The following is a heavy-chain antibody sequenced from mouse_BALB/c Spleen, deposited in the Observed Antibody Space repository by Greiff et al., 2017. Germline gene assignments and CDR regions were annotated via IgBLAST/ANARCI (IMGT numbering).Heavy chain of an antibody. CDR2: IHYSGST. V-gene: IGHV3-1*02. J-gene: IGHJ2*01. CDR3: ARPSPNWDEGDY. D-gene: IGHD4-1*01. Sequence: DVQLQESGPDLVKPSQSLSLTCTVTGYSITSGYSWPWIRQFPGNKLEWMGYIHYSGSTNYNPSLKSRISITRDTSKNQFFLQLNSVTTEDTATYYCARPSPNWDEGDYWGQGTTLTVSS. CDR1: GYSITSGYS.